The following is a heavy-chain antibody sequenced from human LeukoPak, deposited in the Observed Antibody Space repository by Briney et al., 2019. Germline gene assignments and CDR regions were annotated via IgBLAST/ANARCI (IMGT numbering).Heavy chain of an antibody. CDR2: INPNGGST. V-gene: IGHV1-46*01. Sequence: ASVKVSCKASGYTFTGYYMHWVRQAPGQGLAWMGMINPNGGSTTYAQQFQGRVTMARDTSTSTLYMELSILRSEDTAVYYCARSRGGYFDYCGQGTLVTVSS. CDR3: ARSRGGYFDY. D-gene: IGHD2-15*01. CDR1: GYTFTGYY. J-gene: IGHJ4*02.